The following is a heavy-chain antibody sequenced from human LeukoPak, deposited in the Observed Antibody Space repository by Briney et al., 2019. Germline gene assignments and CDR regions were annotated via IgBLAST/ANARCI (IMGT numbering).Heavy chain of an antibody. J-gene: IGHJ4*02. CDR2: ISGSGGST. V-gene: IGHV3-23*01. Sequence: GGSLRLSCVASGFTFIGYAMSWVSQAPGKGLEWVSAISGSGGSTYYADSVEGRFTISIDNSKNTLYLQMNSLRAEDTAVYYCAVPSIAARLGDYWGQGTLVTVSS. CDR3: AVPSIAARLGDY. D-gene: IGHD6-6*01. CDR1: GFTFIGYA.